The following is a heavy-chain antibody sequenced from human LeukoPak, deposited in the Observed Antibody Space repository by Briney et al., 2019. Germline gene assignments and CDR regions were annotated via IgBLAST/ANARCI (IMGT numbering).Heavy chain of an antibody. V-gene: IGHV3-66*01. CDR1: GFTFSSNY. Sequence: GGSLRLSCAASGFTFSSNYMSWVRQAPGEGLEWVSVIYSGGSTYYADSVKGRFTISRDNSKNTLYLQMNSLRAEDTAVYYCAGDYSSGGPMYYYYGMDVWGQGTTVTVSS. J-gene: IGHJ6*02. CDR2: IYSGGST. CDR3: AGDYSSGGPMYYYYGMDV. D-gene: IGHD6-19*01.